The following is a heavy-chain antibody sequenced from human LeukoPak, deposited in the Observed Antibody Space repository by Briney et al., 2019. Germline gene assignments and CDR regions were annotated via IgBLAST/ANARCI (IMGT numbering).Heavy chain of an antibody. V-gene: IGHV3-7*01. CDR2: IKQDGSEK. J-gene: IGHJ4*02. Sequence: PGGSLRLSCAASGFTFSIYWMSWVRQAPGKGLEWVANIKQDGSEKYYVDSVKGRFTISRDNAKNSLYLQMNSLRAEDTAVYYCARESRVGRRANYWGQGTLVTVSS. CDR3: ARESRVGRRANY. CDR1: GFTFSIYW. D-gene: IGHD5-12*01.